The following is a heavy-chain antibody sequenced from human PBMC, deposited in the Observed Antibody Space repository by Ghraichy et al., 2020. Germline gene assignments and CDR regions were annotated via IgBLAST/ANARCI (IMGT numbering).Heavy chain of an antibody. Sequence: SQTLSLTCTVSGGSISSYYWSWIRQPPGKGLEWIGYIYYSGSTNYNPSLKSRVTISVDTSKNQFSLKLSSVTAADTAVYYCARHGKWITIFGVVVWEGNLFDPWGQGTLVTVSS. J-gene: IGHJ5*02. V-gene: IGHV4-59*08. CDR2: IYYSGST. CDR3: ARHGKWITIFGVVVWEGNLFDP. D-gene: IGHD3-3*01. CDR1: GGSISSYY.